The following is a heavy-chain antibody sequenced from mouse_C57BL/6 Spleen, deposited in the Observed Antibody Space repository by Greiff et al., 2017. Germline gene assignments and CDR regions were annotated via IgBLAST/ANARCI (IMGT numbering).Heavy chain of an antibody. CDR2: IRNKANGYTT. CDR3: ARSHNWDVPDY. J-gene: IGHJ2*01. D-gene: IGHD4-1*01. CDR1: GFTFTDYY. Sequence: DVMLVESGGGLVQPGGSLSLSCAASGFTFTDYYMSWVRQPPGKALEWLGFIRNKANGYTTEYSVSVKGRFTIARDNSQSILYHQMNSLNAEDSATYCCARSHNWDVPDYWGQGTTLTVSS. V-gene: IGHV7-3*01.